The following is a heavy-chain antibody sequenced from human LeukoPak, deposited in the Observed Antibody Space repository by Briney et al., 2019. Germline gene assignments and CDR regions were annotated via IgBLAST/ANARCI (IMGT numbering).Heavy chain of an antibody. Sequence: GGSLRLSCAASGFTFTTYWMTWVHQAPGKGLEWVASIREDGSEKTSVDSVKGRFTISRDNAKNSLYLQMNSLRAEDTALYYCAKDHASGYSSGWYHSYYYYMDVWGKGTTVTISS. CDR2: IREDGSEK. V-gene: IGHV3-7*03. D-gene: IGHD6-19*01. J-gene: IGHJ6*03. CDR1: GFTFTTYW. CDR3: AKDHASGYSSGWYHSYYYYMDV.